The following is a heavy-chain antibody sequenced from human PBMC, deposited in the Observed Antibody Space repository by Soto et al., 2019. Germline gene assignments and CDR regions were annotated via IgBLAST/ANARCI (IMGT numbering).Heavy chain of an antibody. J-gene: IGHJ4*02. CDR2: IYSSGST. Sequence: GGSLRLSCAASGFTVSSNYMSWVRQAPGKGLEWVSVIYSSGSTYYADSVKGRFTSSRDNSKNTLYLQMNSLRAEDTAVYYCARDALFGGVINRDYWGQGTLVTVSS. D-gene: IGHD3-16*01. CDR1: GFTVSSNY. CDR3: ARDALFGGVINRDY. V-gene: IGHV3-66*01.